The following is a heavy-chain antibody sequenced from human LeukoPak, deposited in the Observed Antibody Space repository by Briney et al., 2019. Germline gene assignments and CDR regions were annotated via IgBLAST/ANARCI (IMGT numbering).Heavy chain of an antibody. J-gene: IGHJ4*02. V-gene: IGHV1-69*05. CDR2: IIPIFGTA. CDR1: GGTFSSYA. Sequence: ALVKVSCKASGGTFSSYAISWVRQAPGQGLECRGGIIPIFGTANYAQKFQGRVTITTDESTSTAYMELSSLRSEDTAVYYCATAPSSVGATYYFDYWGQGTLVTVSS. D-gene: IGHD1-26*01. CDR3: ATAPSSVGATYYFDY.